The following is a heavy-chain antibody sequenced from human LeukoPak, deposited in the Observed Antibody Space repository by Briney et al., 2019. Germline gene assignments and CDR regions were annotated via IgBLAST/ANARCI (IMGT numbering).Heavy chain of an antibody. CDR2: INHSGST. CDR1: GGSFSGYC. V-gene: IGHV4-34*01. CDR3: ARGQSIVGATGDY. Sequence: PSETLSLACAVYGGSFSGYCWSWIRQPPGKGLEWIGEINHSGSTNYNPSLKSRVTVSVDTSKDQFSLKLSSVTAADTAVYYCARGQSIVGATGDYWGHGTLVTVSS. D-gene: IGHD1-26*01. J-gene: IGHJ4*01.